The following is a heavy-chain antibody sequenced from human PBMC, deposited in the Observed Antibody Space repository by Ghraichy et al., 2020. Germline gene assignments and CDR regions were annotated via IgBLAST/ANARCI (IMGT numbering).Heavy chain of an antibody. V-gene: IGHV3-23*01. CDR3: AKRTYYYDSSGYVDPGSHIDY. CDR2: ISGSGGST. Sequence: GGSLRLSCAASGFTFSSYAMSWVRQAPGKGLEWVSAISGSGGSTYYADSVKGRFTISRDNSKNTLYLQMNSLRAEDTAVYYCAKRTYYYDSSGYVDPGSHIDYWGQGTLVTVSS. D-gene: IGHD3-22*01. J-gene: IGHJ4*02. CDR1: GFTFSSYA.